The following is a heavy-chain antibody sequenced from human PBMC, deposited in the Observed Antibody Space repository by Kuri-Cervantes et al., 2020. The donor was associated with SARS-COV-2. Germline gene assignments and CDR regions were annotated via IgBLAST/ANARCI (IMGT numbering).Heavy chain of an antibody. CDR1: GGSFSGYY. CDR3: AREVVYYDSSGYYEEQYYYYGMDV. J-gene: IGHJ6*02. CDR2: INHSGST. V-gene: IGHV4-34*01. Sequence: SQTLSLTCAVYGGSFSGYYWSWIRQPPGKGLEWIGEINHSGSTNYNPSLKSRVTISVDKSKNQFSLKLSSVTAADTAVYYCAREVVYYDSSGYYEEQYYYYGMDVWDQGTTVTVSS. D-gene: IGHD3-22*01.